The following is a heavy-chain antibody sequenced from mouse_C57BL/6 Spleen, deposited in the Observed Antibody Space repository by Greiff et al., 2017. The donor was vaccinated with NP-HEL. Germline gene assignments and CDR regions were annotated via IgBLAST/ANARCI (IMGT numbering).Heavy chain of an antibody. J-gene: IGHJ2*01. Sequence: QVQLQQPGAELVMPGASVKLSCKASGYTFTSYWMHWVKQRPGQGLEWIGEIDPSDSYTNYNHKFKGKSTLTVDKSSSTAYMQLSSLTSEDSAVYYCARWLLRGYYFDYWGQGTTLTVSS. CDR1: GYTFTSYW. D-gene: IGHD2-3*01. CDR3: ARWLLRGYYFDY. CDR2: IDPSDSYT. V-gene: IGHV1-69*01.